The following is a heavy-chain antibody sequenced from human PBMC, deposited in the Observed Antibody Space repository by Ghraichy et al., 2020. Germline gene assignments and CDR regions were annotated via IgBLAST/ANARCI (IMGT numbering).Heavy chain of an antibody. V-gene: IGHV4-39*01. D-gene: IGHD3-3*01. CDR3: ASLRTDFWSGYSWVGGYYYYMDV. CDR2: GYYSGST. J-gene: IGHJ6*03. CDR1: GDSISSSIYY. Sequence: SETLSLTCTVSGDSISSSIYYWGWIRQSPGKGLEWIGSGYYSGSTYYNPSLKSRVTISIDTSKNQFSLKLSSVTAADTAVYYCASLRTDFWSGYSWVGGYYYYMDVWGKGTTVTVSS.